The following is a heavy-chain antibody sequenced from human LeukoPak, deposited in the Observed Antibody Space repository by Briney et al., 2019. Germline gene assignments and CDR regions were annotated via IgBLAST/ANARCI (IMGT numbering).Heavy chain of an antibody. V-gene: IGHV4-34*01. CDR1: GGSFSDYY. CDR2: INHSGST. J-gene: IGHJ6*03. Sequence: PSETLSLTCAVYGGSFSDYYWSWIRQPPGKGLEWIGEINHSGSTNYNPSLKSRVTISVDTSKNQFSLKLSSVTAADTAVYYCASYKGNYYYYMDVWGKGTTVTVSS. D-gene: IGHD1-1*01. CDR3: ASYKGNYYYYMDV.